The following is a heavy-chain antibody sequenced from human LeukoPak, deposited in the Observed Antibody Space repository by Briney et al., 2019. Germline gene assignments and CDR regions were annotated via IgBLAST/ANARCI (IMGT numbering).Heavy chain of an antibody. J-gene: IGHJ4*02. Sequence: GGSLRLSLAAAGLTMFSSDDVHWVRQAPGKGLEWVAIIDSVKGRFTISRDNSRNTLYLQMNSLRVEDTAVYYCSIVAVACDFDYWGQGTLVTVSS. CDR2: I. CDR3: SIVAVACDFDY. D-gene: IGHD6-19*01. V-gene: IGHV3-30*02. CDR1: GLTMFSSDD.